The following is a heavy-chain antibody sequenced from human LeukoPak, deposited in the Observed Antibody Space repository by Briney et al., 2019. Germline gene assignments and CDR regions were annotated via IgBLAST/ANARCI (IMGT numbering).Heavy chain of an antibody. D-gene: IGHD3-22*01. Sequence: ASVKVSCKASGYTFTSYDINWARQATGQGLEWMGWMNPNSGNTGYAQKFQGRVTMTRNTSISTAYMELSSLRSEDTAVYYCARANYYDTSGYSRGAFDIWGQGTMVTVSS. CDR2: MNPNSGNT. V-gene: IGHV1-8*02. CDR3: ARANYYDTSGYSRGAFDI. CDR1: GYTFTSYD. J-gene: IGHJ3*02.